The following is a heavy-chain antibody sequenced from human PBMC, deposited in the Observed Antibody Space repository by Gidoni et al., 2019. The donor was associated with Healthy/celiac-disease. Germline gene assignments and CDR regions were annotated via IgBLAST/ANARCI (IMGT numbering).Heavy chain of an antibody. CDR2: IWYDGSNK. CDR1: GFTFSSYG. D-gene: IGHD6-19*01. CDR3: ARDFSLVVAGTGDY. V-gene: IGHV3-33*01. J-gene: IGHJ4*02. Sequence: GRSLRLSCAASGFTFSSYGMHWVRQAPGKGLEWVAVIWYDGSNKYYADSVKGRFTISRDNSKNTLYLQMNSLRAEDTAVYYCARDFSLVVAGTGDYWGQGTLVTVSS.